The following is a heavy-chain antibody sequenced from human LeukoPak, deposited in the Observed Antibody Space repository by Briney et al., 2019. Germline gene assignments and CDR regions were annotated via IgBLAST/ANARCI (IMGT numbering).Heavy chain of an antibody. D-gene: IGHD1-1*01. V-gene: IGHV3-30*04. J-gene: IGHJ4*02. CDR3: ARASLDWNDQDY. CDR1: GFTFNSYA. CDR2: ISYDGSNK. Sequence: PGGSLRLSCAASGFTFNSYAMHWVRQAPGKGLEWVAVISYDGSNKYYADSVKGRFTISRDNSKNTLYLQMNSLRAEDTAVYYCARASLDWNDQDYWGQGTLVTVSS.